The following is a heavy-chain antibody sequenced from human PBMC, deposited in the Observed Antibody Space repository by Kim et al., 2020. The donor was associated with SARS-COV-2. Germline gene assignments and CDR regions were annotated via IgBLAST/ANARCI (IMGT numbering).Heavy chain of an antibody. CDR1: GFTFSSCG. CDR2: IWYDGSNK. CDR3: ARDISEQWLVPFFDY. D-gene: IGHD6-19*01. Sequence: GGSLRLSCAASGFTFSSCGMHWVRQAPGKGLEWVAVIWYDGSNKYYADSVKGRFTISRDNSKNTLYLQMNSLRAEDTAVYYCARDISEQWLVPFFDYWGRGALVTVSS. V-gene: IGHV3-33*01. J-gene: IGHJ4*02.